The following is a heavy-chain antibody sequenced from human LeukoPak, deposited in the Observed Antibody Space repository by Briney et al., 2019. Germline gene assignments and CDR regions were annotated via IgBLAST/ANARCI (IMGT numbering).Heavy chain of an antibody. D-gene: IGHD5-18*01. Sequence: TGGSLRLSCAASVFTFSSYSMNWVRQAPGKGLEWVSSISSGSKYIYNADSVKGRFTISRDNAKNSLYLQMNSLRAEDTDVYYCARALSYSYGSMDFWGQGTLVIVSP. CDR2: ISSGSKYI. CDR3: ARALSYSYGSMDF. CDR1: VFTFSSYS. J-gene: IGHJ4*02. V-gene: IGHV3-21*01.